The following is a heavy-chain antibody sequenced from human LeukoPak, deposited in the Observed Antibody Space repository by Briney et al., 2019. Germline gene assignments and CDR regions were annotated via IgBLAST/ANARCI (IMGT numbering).Heavy chain of an antibody. V-gene: IGHV1-18*04. J-gene: IGHJ5*02. CDR1: GYTFTGSY. Sequence: ASVKVSCKASGYTFTGSYIQWLRQAPGQGPEWMGWINADNGDTKYTQKFQGRVTMTTDTSTSTAYMELRSLRSDDTAVYYCARGDYHWFDPWGQGTLVTVSS. CDR2: INADNGDT. D-gene: IGHD4-11*01. CDR3: ARGDYHWFDP.